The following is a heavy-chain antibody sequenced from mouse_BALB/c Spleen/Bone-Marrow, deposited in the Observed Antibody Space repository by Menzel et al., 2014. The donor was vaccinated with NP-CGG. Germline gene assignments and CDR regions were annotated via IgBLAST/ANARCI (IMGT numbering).Heavy chain of an antibody. J-gene: IGHJ3*01. V-gene: IGHV10-1*02. Sequence: EVQVVESGGGLVQPKGSLKLSCAASGFTFDSFAMSWVRQAPGKGLEWVARIRSKSNDYATYYADSVRDRFTISRDDSVSILYRQVNNLKIEGAAMYDCVRYDGFYWCPYWGQGTLVTGAA. D-gene: IGHD2-3*01. CDR2: IRSKSNDYAT. CDR3: VRYDGFYWCPY. CDR1: GFTFDSFA.